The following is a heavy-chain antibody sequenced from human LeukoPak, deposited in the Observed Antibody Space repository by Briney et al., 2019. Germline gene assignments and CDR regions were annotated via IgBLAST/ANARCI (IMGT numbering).Heavy chain of an antibody. V-gene: IGHV4-38-2*02. CDR3: ARGDYYYDSSGYSHCFDY. D-gene: IGHD3-22*01. Sequence: PSETLSLTCTVSGYSISSGYQWAWIRQPPGKGLEWIASIHHSGATYYSPSLKSRVTMSVDTSKNQFSLKLCSVTAADTAVYYRARGDYYYDSSGYSHCFDYWGQGTLVTVSS. CDR2: IHHSGAT. CDR1: GYSISSGYQ. J-gene: IGHJ4*02.